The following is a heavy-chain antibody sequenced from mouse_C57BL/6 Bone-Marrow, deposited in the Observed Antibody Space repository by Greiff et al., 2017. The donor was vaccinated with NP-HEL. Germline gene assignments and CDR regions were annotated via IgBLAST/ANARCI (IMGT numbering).Heavy chain of an antibody. D-gene: IGHD1-1*01. CDR3: ARRWDYGSSYYFDY. CDR1: GYTFTSYW. Sequence: QVQLQQPGAELVMPGASVKLSCKASGYTFTSYWMHWVKQRPGQGLEWIGEIDPSDSYTNYTPKFKGKSTLTVDKSSTTAYMQLSSLTSEDSAVYYCARRWDYGSSYYFDYWGQGTTLTVSS. V-gene: IGHV1-69*01. CDR2: IDPSDSYT. J-gene: IGHJ2*01.